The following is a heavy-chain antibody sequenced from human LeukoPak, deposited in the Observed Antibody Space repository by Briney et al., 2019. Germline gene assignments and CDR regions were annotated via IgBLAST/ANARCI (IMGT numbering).Heavy chain of an antibody. CDR2: INPNSGGT. CDR3: AISSSGSGSCRSGIPPIW. D-gene: IGHD3-10*01. V-gene: IGHV1-2*02. Sequence: GASVKVSCKASGYTFTGYYMHWVRQAPGQGLEWMGWINPNSGGTNYAQKFQGRVTMTRDTSISTAYMELSRLRSDDTAVYYCAISSSGSGSCRSGIPPIWWGQGTLVTVSS. CDR1: GYTFTGYY. J-gene: IGHJ4*02.